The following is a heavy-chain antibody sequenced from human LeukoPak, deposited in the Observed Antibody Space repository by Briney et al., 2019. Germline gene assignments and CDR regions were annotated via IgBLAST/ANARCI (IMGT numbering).Heavy chain of an antibody. J-gene: IGHJ5*02. CDR2: ISSSSSYI. V-gene: IGHV3-21*01. D-gene: IGHD6-6*01. Sequence: GGSLRLSCAASGFTFSSYSMNWVRQAPGKGLEWVSSISSSSSYIYYADSVKGRFTISRDNAKNSLYLQMNSLRAEDTAVYYYARDSAEDSSSSRFDPWGQGTLVTVSS. CDR1: GFTFSSYS. CDR3: ARDSAEDSSSSRFDP.